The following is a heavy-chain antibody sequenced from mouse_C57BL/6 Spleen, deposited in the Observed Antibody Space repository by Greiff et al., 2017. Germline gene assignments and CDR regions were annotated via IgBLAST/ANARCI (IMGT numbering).Heavy chain of an antibody. V-gene: IGHV1-4*01. CDR1: GYTFTSYT. J-gene: IGHJ4*01. CDR3: ARFYYSNYFYAMDY. D-gene: IGHD2-5*01. CDR2: INPSSGYT. Sequence: QVQLQQSGAELARPGASVKMSCKASGYTFTSYTMHWVKQRPGQGLEWIGYINPSSGYTKYNQKFKDKATLTADKSSSTAYMQLSSLTSEDSAVYYCARFYYSNYFYAMDYWGQGTSVTVSS.